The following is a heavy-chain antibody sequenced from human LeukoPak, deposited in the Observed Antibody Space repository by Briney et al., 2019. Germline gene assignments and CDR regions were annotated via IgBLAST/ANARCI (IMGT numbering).Heavy chain of an antibody. CDR3: ARVRNILTGLYFDY. J-gene: IGHJ4*02. CDR2: IYYSRST. D-gene: IGHD3-9*01. V-gene: IGHV4-59*01. CDR1: GGSISSYY. Sequence: SETLSLTCTVSGGSISSYYWSWIRQPPGKGLEWIGYIYYSRSTNYNPSLKSRVTISVDTSKNQFSLKLSSVTAADTAVYYCARVRNILTGLYFDYWGQGTLVTVSS.